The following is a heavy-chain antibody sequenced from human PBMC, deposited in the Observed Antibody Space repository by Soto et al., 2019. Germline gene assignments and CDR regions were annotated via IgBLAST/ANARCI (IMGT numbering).Heavy chain of an antibody. Sequence: EVQLVESGGGLVQPGGSLRLSCAASGFTFSSCEMNWVRQAPGKGLEWVSYISSSGSTIYYADSVKGRFTISRDNAKNSLYLQMNSLRAEDTAVYYCARDSYYYDSSGSPIFDYWGQGTLVTVSS. V-gene: IGHV3-48*03. J-gene: IGHJ4*02. D-gene: IGHD3-22*01. CDR2: ISSSGSTI. CDR1: GFTFSSCE. CDR3: ARDSYYYDSSGSPIFDY.